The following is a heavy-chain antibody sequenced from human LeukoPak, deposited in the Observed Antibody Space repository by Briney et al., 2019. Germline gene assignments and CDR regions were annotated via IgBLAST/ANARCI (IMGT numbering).Heavy chain of an antibody. CDR2: VSGSGGST. CDR3: AKDRPGIVVVPAWYIDV. CDR1: GFTFGTSA. V-gene: IGHV3-23*01. D-gene: IGHD2-2*01. Sequence: PGGSLRLSCAASGFTFGTSAMSWVRQAPGKGLEWVASVSGSGGSTYYADSVKGRFTISRDNSKNTLYLQMNGLRAEDTAVYYCAKDRPGIVVVPAWYIDVWGRGTLVTVSS. J-gene: IGHJ2*01.